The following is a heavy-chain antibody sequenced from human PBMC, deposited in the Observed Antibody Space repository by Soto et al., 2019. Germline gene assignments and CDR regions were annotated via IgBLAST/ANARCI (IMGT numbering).Heavy chain of an antibody. CDR1: GFTFSSYG. J-gene: IGHJ4*02. Sequence: PGGSLRLSCAASGFTFSSYGMHWVRQAPGKGLEWVAVISYDGSNKYYADSVKGRFTISRDNSKNTLYLQMNSLRAEDTAVYYCAKELRIVVEPPLGAFDYWGQGTLVTVSS. V-gene: IGHV3-30*18. CDR3: AKELRIVVEPPLGAFDY. CDR2: ISYDGSNK. D-gene: IGHD2-2*01.